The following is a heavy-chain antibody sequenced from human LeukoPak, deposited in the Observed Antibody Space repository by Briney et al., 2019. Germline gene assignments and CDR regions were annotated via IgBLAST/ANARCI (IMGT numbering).Heavy chain of an antibody. CDR1: GFTFSNYA. J-gene: IGHJ6*02. Sequence: GSLRLSCAASGFTFSNYAMTWVRQAPGKGLEWVATITSEAITLYAHSVKGRFTVSRDNSNNTLHLQMNSLTADDTALYYCAKDLNMAAAHIRMDDWGQGTTVAVSS. CDR2: ITSEAIT. V-gene: IGHV3-23*01. CDR3: AKDLNMAAAHIRMDD. D-gene: IGHD6-13*01.